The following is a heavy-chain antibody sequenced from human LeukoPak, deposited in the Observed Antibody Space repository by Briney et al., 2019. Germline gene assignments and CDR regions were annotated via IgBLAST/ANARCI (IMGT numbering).Heavy chain of an antibody. CDR2: INRGGSST. D-gene: IGHD4-17*01. V-gene: IGHV3-74*01. CDR3: ARGGYDYGDPNWFDP. J-gene: IGHJ5*02. CDR1: GFTFSSYW. Sequence: YPGGSLRLSCAASGFTFSSYWMPWVRQAPGKGLVWASRINRGGSSTRYADCVKGRFTISRDNGKNTLYLQMNSLRAEDTAVYYCARGGYDYGDPNWFDPWGQGTLVTVSS.